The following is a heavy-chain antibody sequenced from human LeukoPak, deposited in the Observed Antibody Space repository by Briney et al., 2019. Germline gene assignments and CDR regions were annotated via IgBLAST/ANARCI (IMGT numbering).Heavy chain of an antibody. CDR3: ARLTYYDFWSGYNYAFDI. D-gene: IGHD3-3*01. J-gene: IGHJ3*02. Sequence: ASVKVSCKVYGYSLTELSMHWVRQAPGQGLEWMGWINPSSGGTNYAQKFQGRVTMTRVTSISTAYMELSRLRSDDTAVYYCARLTYYDFWSGYNYAFDIWGQGTMVTVSS. V-gene: IGHV1-2*02. CDR1: GYSLTELS. CDR2: INPSSGGT.